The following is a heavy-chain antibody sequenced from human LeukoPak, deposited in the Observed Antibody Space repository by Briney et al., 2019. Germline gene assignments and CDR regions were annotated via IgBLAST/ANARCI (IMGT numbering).Heavy chain of an antibody. CDR3: AREAVSDYYYYMDV. D-gene: IGHD1-14*01. Sequence: PSETLSLTCTVSGYSISSGYYWGWIRQPPGKGLEWTGSIYHSGSTYYNPSLKSRVTISVDTSKNQFSLKLSSVTAADTAVYYCAREAVSDYYYYMDVWGKGTTVTVSS. CDR2: IYHSGST. CDR1: GYSISSGYY. V-gene: IGHV4-38-2*02. J-gene: IGHJ6*03.